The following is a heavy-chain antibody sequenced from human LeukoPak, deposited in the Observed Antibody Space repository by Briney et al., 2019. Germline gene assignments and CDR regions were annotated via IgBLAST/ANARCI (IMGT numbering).Heavy chain of an antibody. CDR3: AKDGNLGDIVVVVAVFFDY. J-gene: IGHJ4*02. V-gene: IGHV3-9*01. CDR2: ISWNSGSI. Sequence: LPGGSLRLSCAASGFTFDDYAMHWVRQAPGKGLEWVSGISWNSGSIGYADSVKGRFTISRDNAKNSLYLQMNSLRAEDTALYYCAKDGNLGDIVVVVAVFFDYWGQGALVTVSS. CDR1: GFTFDDYA. D-gene: IGHD2-15*01.